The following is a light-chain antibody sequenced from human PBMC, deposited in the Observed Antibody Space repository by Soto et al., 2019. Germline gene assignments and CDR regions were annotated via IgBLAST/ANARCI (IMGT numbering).Light chain of an antibody. J-gene: IGLJ2*01. V-gene: IGLV2-23*01. CDR1: SSDVGAYNL. CDR2: EGS. Sequence: QSALPQPASVAGSPEQSITISCTGTSSDVGAYNLVSWYQQHPGKAPRLIIYEGSKRPSGISHRFSGCKSDNTASLTISGLRADDEAHYPCCSCAGSRPVVVGGGTKPTVL. CDR3: CSCAGSRPVV.